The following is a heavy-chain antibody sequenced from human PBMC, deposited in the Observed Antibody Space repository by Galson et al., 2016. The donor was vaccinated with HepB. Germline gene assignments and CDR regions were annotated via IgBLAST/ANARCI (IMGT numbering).Heavy chain of an antibody. CDR3: ARDADVVGVTARRGEDAYDI. J-gene: IGHJ3*02. Sequence: SVKVSCKASGFTLSHYGINWVRQAPGQGLEWMGWISAYNGNTNFAQKFQGRVTMTTDTSTNTAYLELRSLRSDDTAVYYCARDADVVGVTARRGEDAYDIWGRGTMVTVSS. CDR1: GFTLSHYG. D-gene: IGHD2-21*02. CDR2: ISAYNGNT. V-gene: IGHV1-18*01.